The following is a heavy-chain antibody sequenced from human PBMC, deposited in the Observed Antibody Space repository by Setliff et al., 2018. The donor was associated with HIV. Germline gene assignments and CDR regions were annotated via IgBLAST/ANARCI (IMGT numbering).Heavy chain of an antibody. V-gene: IGHV5-51*01. J-gene: IGHJ5*02. CDR1: GYRFTSYW. D-gene: IGHD3-22*01. Sequence: PGASLKISCKASGYRFTSYWIAWVRQMPGKGPEWMGIIYPGDSDTRYSQSFQGQVTISVDKSLDSSYLQWNTLKASDTAMYYCARSNRGYDSRGFYRENWFDPWGQGTQVTVSS. CDR3: ARSNRGYDSRGFYRENWFDP. CDR2: IYPGDSDT.